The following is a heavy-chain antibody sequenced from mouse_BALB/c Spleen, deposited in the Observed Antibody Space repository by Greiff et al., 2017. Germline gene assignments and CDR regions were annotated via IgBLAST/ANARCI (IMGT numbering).Heavy chain of an antibody. J-gene: IGHJ3*01. CDR2: ISSGSSTI. V-gene: IGHV5-17*02. D-gene: IGHD3-1*01. CDR1: GFTFSSFG. CDR3: ASLSGDSFAY. Sequence: EVQVVESGGGLVQPGGSRKLSCAASGFTFSSFGMHWVRQAPEKGLEWVAYISSGSSTIYYADTVKGRFTISRDNPKNTLFLQMTSLRSEDTAMYYCASLSGDSFAYWGQGTLVTVSA.